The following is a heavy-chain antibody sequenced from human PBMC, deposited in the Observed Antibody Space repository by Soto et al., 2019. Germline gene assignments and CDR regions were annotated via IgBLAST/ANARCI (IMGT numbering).Heavy chain of an antibody. J-gene: IGHJ4*02. CDR3: AKNSFGVVLHFDY. CDR1: GFTFSSYA. CDR2: ISGSGGST. D-gene: IGHD3-3*01. V-gene: IGHV3-23*01. Sequence: PGGSLRLSCAASGFTFSSYAMGWVRQAPGKGLEWVSAISGSGGSTYYADSVKGRFTISRDNSKNTLYLQMNSLRAEDTAVYYCAKNSFGVVLHFDYWGQGTLVTVSS.